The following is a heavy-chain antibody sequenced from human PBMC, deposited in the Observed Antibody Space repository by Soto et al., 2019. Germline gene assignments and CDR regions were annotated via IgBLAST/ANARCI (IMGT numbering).Heavy chain of an antibody. V-gene: IGHV1-69*13. CDR3: ARSAIVVADIGRGYYYYGMDV. CDR2: IIPIFGTA. Sequence: GASVKVSCKASGGTFSSYAISWVRQAPGQGLEWMGGIIPIFGTANYAQKFQGRVTITADESTSTAYMELSSLRSEDTAVYYCARSAIVVADIGRGYYYYGMDVWGQGTTVTVSS. D-gene: IGHD3-22*01. J-gene: IGHJ6*02. CDR1: GGTFSSYA.